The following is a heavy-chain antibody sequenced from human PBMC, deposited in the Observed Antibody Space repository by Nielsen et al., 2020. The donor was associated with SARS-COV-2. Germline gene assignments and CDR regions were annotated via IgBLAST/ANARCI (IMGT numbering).Heavy chain of an antibody. D-gene: IGHD3-16*02. Sequence: GGSLRPSCAASGSTSSSHAMNWVRQLPGKGLGWVSYFSTIGSTIYHADSVKGRFTIPRDNAKNSMYLQMNCLRAEETAVYYCARTTRYVWGSYRYGFDYWGQGTLVTVSS. J-gene: IGHJ4*02. CDR3: ARTTRYVWGSYRYGFDY. V-gene: IGHV3-48*03. CDR2: FSTIGSTI. CDR1: GSTSSSHA.